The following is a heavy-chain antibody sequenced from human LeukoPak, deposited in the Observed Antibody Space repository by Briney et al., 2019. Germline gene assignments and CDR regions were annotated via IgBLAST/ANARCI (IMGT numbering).Heavy chain of an antibody. Sequence: GGSLRLSCVASGFPFSCYWMTWVRQAPGKGLEWVANIKQDGSKKSYVDSVKGRFTISRDNAKNSLYLQMNSLRAEDTAIYYCTRVGYIDEGIDYWGQGTLVTVSS. CDR1: GFPFSCYW. V-gene: IGHV3-7*04. CDR2: IKQDGSKK. D-gene: IGHD5-24*01. J-gene: IGHJ4*02. CDR3: TRVGYIDEGIDY.